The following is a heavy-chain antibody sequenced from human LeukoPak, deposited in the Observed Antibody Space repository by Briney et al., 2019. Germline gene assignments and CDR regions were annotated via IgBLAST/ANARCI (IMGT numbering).Heavy chain of an antibody. J-gene: IGHJ4*02. D-gene: IGHD3-22*01. Sequence: SETLSLTCTVSSDSITNYYWSWIRQPAGKGLEWIGRIYNSENSNYNPSLKSRVTMSLDTSKSQLSLKLSSVTAADTAVYYCAGDRNYFHSSGWTPFDYWGQGTLVTVSS. CDR3: AGDRNYFHSSGWTPFDY. CDR1: SDSITNYY. CDR2: IYNSENS. V-gene: IGHV4-4*07.